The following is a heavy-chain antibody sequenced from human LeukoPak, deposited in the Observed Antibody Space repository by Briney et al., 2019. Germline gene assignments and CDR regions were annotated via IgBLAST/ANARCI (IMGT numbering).Heavy chain of an antibody. CDR2: INPNSGGT. Sequence: ASVKVSCKASGYTFTGYYMHWVRQGPGQGLEWMGWINPNSGGTNYAQKFQGRVTMTRDTSISTAYMELSRLRSDDTAVYYCARDNVVVAATLADAFDIWGQGTMVTVSS. CDR1: GYTFTGYY. J-gene: IGHJ3*02. CDR3: ARDNVVVAATLADAFDI. D-gene: IGHD2-15*01. V-gene: IGHV1-2*02.